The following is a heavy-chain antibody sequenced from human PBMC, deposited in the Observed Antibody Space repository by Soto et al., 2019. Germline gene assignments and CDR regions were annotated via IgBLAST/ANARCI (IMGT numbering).Heavy chain of an antibody. CDR1: GFTFTRYS. V-gene: IGHV3-21*06. Sequence: PGAAVRLSCAASGFTFTRYSMNWVRQAPGKGLEWVSSISSTTNYIYYGDSMRGRFTISSDNAKNSLYLEMNSLRAEDTAVYYCARESEDLTSNFDNWGQGTLLTVSS. CDR3: ARESEDLTSNFDN. J-gene: IGHJ4*02. CDR2: ISSTTNYI.